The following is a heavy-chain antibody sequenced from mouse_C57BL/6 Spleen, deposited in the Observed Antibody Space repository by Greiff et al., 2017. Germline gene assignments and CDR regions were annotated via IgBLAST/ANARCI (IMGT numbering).Heavy chain of an antibody. D-gene: IGHD1-1*01. J-gene: IGHJ3*01. CDR1: GYTFTDYN. CDR3: ARGLLQGAWFAY. Sequence: EVQLQQSGPELVKPGASVKMSCKASGYTFTDYNMHWVKQSHGKSLEWIGYINPNNGGTSYNQKFKGKATLTVNKSSSTAYMELRGLTSEDSAVDYCARGLLQGAWFAYWGQGTLVTVSA. V-gene: IGHV1-22*01. CDR2: INPNNGGT.